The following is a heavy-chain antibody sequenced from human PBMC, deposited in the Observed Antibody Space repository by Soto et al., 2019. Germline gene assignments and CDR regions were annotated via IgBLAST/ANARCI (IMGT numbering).Heavy chain of an antibody. J-gene: IGHJ6*02. Sequence: GGSLRLSCAASGFTFSSYAMSWVRQAPGKGLEWVSAISGSGGSTYYADSVKGRFTISRDNSKNTLNRQMNSLRAEDKAVYYCAKAIHSGYYYYYGMDVWGQGTTVTVSS. CDR1: GFTFSSYA. CDR2: ISGSGGST. V-gene: IGHV3-23*01. D-gene: IGHD2-15*01. CDR3: AKAIHSGYYYYYGMDV.